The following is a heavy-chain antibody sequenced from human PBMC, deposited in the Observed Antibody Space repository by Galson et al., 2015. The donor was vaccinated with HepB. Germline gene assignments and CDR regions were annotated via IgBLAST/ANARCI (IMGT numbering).Heavy chain of an antibody. Sequence: SLRLSCAASGFTFSNFAMNWVRQAPGKGLEWVSRISYGSNYIHYADSVKGRFTISRDNSKNTLYLQLNNLRTDDTAFYCCASPGPNPLDFWGQGTLVTVSS. CDR2: ISYGSNYI. CDR1: GFTFSNFA. V-gene: IGHV3-23*01. J-gene: IGHJ4*02. D-gene: IGHD2-8*01. CDR3: ASPGPNPLDF.